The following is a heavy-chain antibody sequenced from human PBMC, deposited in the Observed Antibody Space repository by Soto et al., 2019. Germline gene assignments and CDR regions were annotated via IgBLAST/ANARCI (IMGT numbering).Heavy chain of an antibody. Sequence: GGSLRLSCAASGFTFSTYGMNWVRQAPGKGLESLSSISDSGHYIYYADSVKGRFTISRDNATTSLFLQLNSLKAEDTAVHYCARRVCSLPLATSLWFAAWGHGTLV. CDR1: GFTFSTYG. CDR2: ISDSGHYI. D-gene: IGHD2-21*01. V-gene: IGHV3-21*01. CDR3: ARRVCSLPLATSLWFAA. J-gene: IGHJ5*01.